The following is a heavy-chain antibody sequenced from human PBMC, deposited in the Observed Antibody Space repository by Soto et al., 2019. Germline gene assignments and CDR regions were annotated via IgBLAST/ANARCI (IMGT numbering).Heavy chain of an antibody. CDR2: IRSKAYGGTT. Sequence: GGSLRLSCTASGFTFGDYAMSWFRQAPGKGLEWVGFIRSKAYGGTTEYAASVKGRFTISRDDSKSIAYLQMNSLKTEDTAVYYCTRDADIVVVVAATGWFDPWGQGTLVTVYS. J-gene: IGHJ5*02. V-gene: IGHV3-49*03. CDR3: TRDADIVVVVAATGWFDP. D-gene: IGHD2-15*01. CDR1: GFTFGDYA.